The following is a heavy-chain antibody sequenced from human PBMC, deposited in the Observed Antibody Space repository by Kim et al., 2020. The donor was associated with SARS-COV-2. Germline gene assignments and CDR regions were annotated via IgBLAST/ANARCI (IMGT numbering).Heavy chain of an antibody. Sequence: KFQGRVTMTRNTTISTAYMELSSLRSEDTAVYYCARGLDYDFWSGYFHYWGQGTLVTVSS. D-gene: IGHD3-3*01. CDR3: ARGLDYDFWSGYFHY. V-gene: IGHV1-8*01. J-gene: IGHJ4*02.